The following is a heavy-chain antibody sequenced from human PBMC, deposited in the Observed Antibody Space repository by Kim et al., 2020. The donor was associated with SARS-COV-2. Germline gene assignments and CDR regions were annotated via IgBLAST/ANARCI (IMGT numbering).Heavy chain of an antibody. Sequence: STYYADSVKGRFTISRDNSKNTLYLQMNSLRAEDTAVYYCARDQAGGFDYWGQGTLVTVSS. CDR2: ST. J-gene: IGHJ4*02. V-gene: IGHV3-66*01. D-gene: IGHD3-16*01. CDR3: ARDQAGGFDY.